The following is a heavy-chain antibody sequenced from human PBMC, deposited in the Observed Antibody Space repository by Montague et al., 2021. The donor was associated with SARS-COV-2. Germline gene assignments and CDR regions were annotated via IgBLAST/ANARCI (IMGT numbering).Heavy chain of an antibody. CDR3: ARHRNYGDHSLDNWIHP. J-gene: IGHJ5*02. CDR2: IYNSGTT. D-gene: IGHD4-17*01. Sequence: SETLSLTCTVSGDSTSCPNCYWGWIRQAPGKGLDWIGTIYNSGTTYYNPSLKSRLTISMDTSKNQLSLKLTSVTAADTAVYYCARHRNYGDHSLDNWIHPWGQGTLVTVSS. CDR1: GDSTSCPNCY. V-gene: IGHV4-39*01.